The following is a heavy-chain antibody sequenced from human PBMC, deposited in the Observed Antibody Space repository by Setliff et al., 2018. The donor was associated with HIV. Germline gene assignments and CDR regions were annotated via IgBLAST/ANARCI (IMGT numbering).Heavy chain of an antibody. V-gene: IGHV3-23*03. D-gene: IGHD1-7*01. Sequence: PGGSLRLSCVASGFTFDEYALHWVRQAPGKGLEWVSVIYAGGSTYYADSVKGRFTISRDNSKNMLYLQMDSLRAEDTAVYYCARGRNRNYVVYGMDVWGQGTTVTVSS. CDR2: IYAGGST. J-gene: IGHJ6*02. CDR3: ARGRNRNYVVYGMDV. CDR1: GFTFDEYA.